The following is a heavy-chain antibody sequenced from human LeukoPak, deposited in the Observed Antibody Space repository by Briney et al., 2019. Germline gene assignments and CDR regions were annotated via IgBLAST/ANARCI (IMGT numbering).Heavy chain of an antibody. D-gene: IGHD5-18*01. J-gene: IGHJ4*02. CDR3: ARGESGYSYGPPWY. V-gene: IGHV4-59*01. CDR1: GGSFSSYY. CDR2: IYYSGST. Sequence: ASETLSLTCAVYGGSFSSYYWSWIRQPPGKGLEWIGYIYYSGSTTYSPSLKSRVTISVDTSKNQFSLKLNSVTAADTAVYYCARGESGYSYGPPWYWGQGTLVTVYS.